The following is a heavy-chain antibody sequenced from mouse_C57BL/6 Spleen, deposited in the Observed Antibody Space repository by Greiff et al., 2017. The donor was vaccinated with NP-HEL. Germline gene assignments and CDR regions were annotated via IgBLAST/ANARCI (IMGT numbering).Heavy chain of an antibody. CDR3: ASDGTPWFAY. D-gene: IGHD2-3*01. CDR1: GYTFTSYG. J-gene: IGHJ3*01. V-gene: IGHV1-81*01. CDR2: IYPRSGNT. Sequence: QVQLKESGAELARPGASVKLSCKASGYTFTSYGISWVKQRTGQGLEWIGEIYPRSGNTYYNEKFKGKATLTADKSSSTAYMELRSLTSEDSAVYFCASDGTPWFAYWGQGTLVTVSA.